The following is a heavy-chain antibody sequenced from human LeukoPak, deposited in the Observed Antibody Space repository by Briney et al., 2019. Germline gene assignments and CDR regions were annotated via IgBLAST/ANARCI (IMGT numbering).Heavy chain of an antibody. J-gene: IGHJ4*02. Sequence: ASVKVSCKASGYTLTELSMHWVRQAPGKGLEWMGGFDPDDGETIYAQKFQGRVTMTEDTSTDTAYMELSSLRSEDTAVYYCATSRGVRGKPFDYWGQGTLVTVSS. D-gene: IGHD3-10*01. CDR2: FDPDDGET. CDR3: ATSRGVRGKPFDY. V-gene: IGHV1-24*01. CDR1: GYTLTELS.